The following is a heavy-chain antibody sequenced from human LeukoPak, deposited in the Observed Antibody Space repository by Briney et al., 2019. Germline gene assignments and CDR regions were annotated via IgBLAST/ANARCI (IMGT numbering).Heavy chain of an antibody. CDR3: ARNLVPDY. CDR1: GYSISSGYY. Sequence: SETLSLTCAVSGYSISSGYYWGWIRQPPGKGLEWIGSIYHSGSTYYNPSLKSRVTISVDTSKNQFSLKLSSVTAADTAVYYCARNLVPDYWGQGILVTVSS. V-gene: IGHV4-38-2*01. D-gene: IGHD3-16*02. J-gene: IGHJ4*02. CDR2: IYHSGST.